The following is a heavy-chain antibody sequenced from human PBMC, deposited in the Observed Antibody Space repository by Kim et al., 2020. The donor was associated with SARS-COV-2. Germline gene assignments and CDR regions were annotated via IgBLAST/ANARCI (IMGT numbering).Heavy chain of an antibody. CDR1: GGSFSGYW. Sequence: SETLSLTCAVYGGSFSGYWWSWIRQPPGKGLEWIGEINHSGSPNYNPSLKSRVTISVDTSKNQFSLKLSSVTAADTAVYYCARQSPAAKGNWFDPWGQGTPVTVSS. D-gene: IGHD2-2*01. J-gene: IGHJ5*02. CDR2: INHSGSP. CDR3: ARQSPAAKGNWFDP. V-gene: IGHV4-34*01.